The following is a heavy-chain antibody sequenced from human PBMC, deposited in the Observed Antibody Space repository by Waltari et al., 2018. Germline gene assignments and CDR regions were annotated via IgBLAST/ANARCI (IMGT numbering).Heavy chain of an antibody. D-gene: IGHD2-21*01. V-gene: IGHV3-30*09. J-gene: IGHJ4*02. Sequence: QVQLVESGGGVVQPGRSLRLSCVGSGLIFSNYAMHWVRQAPGKGLDWRAVISYVGNTESYAHSVKGRFAISRNLSKNTLYLQMNSLRVEDTAVYYCARETWYGCSGDCPFYYWGQGTQVTVSS. CDR1: GLIFSNYA. CDR3: ARETWYGCSGDCPFYY. CDR2: ISYVGNTE.